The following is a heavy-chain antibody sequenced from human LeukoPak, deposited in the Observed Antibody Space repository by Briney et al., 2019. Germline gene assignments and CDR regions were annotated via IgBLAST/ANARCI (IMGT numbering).Heavy chain of an antibody. CDR3: ARLAVAGPEVGY. Sequence: SETLSLTCAVSGYSISSGYYWGWIRPPPGKGLEWIGSIYHSGSTYYNPSLKSRVTISVDTSKNQFSLKLSSVTAADTAVYYCARLAVAGPEVGYWGQGTLVTVSS. CDR1: GYSISSGYY. D-gene: IGHD6-19*01. V-gene: IGHV4-38-2*01. CDR2: IYHSGST. J-gene: IGHJ4*02.